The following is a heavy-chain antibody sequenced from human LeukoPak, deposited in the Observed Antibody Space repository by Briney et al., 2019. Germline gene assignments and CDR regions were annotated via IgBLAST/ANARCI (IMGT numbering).Heavy chain of an antibody. CDR1: GGSFSGYY. J-gene: IGHJ6*03. D-gene: IGHD1-14*01. CDR2: INRSVST. Sequence: SETLSLTCAVYGGSFSGYYWSWIRQPPGKGLEWIGEINRSVSTNYNPSLESRVTISVDTAKNQFSLRLSSVTAADTAVYYCARRVGPDAPSYYYYYLDVWGKGTTVTVSS. V-gene: IGHV4-34*01. CDR3: ARRVGPDAPSYYYYYLDV.